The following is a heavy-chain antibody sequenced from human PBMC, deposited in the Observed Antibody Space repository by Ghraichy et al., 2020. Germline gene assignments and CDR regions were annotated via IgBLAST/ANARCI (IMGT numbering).Heavy chain of an antibody. J-gene: IGHJ6*03. Sequence: GGSLRLSCAASGFPFSTSGMHWVRQAPGNGLEWVALIWYDGSNEYYSDSVKGRFTISRDNSKNTLYLQMNSLRAEDTAVYYCARARSSEEDIAAAGIYYYYFYMDVWGKGTTVTVSS. D-gene: IGHD6-13*01. V-gene: IGHV3-33*01. CDR1: GFPFSTSG. CDR3: ARARSSEEDIAAAGIYYYYFYMDV. CDR2: IWYDGSNE.